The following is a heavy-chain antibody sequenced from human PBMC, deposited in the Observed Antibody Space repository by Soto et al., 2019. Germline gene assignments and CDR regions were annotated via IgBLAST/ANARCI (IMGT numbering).Heavy chain of an antibody. CDR2: INSRSSSI. D-gene: IGHD3-16*01. V-gene: IGHV3-21*01. Sequence: EVQLVESGGGLVKPGGSLRLSCAASGFTFSSYSMTWVRQAPGKGLEWVSSINSRSSSIYYADSVKGRFTISRDNAKNARYLQMNSLRAEDTAVYDCARNPAGDYWGQGTLVTVSS. J-gene: IGHJ4*02. CDR3: ARNPAGDY. CDR1: GFTFSSYS.